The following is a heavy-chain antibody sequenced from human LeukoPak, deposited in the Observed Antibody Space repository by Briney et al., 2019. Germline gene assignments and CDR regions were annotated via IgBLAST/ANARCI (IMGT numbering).Heavy chain of an antibody. CDR1: GFTFSSYG. Sequence: GGSLRLSCAASGFTFSSYGMHWVRQAPGKGLEWVAVIWYDGSNKYYADSVKGRFTISRDNSKNTLYLQMNSLGAEDTAVYYCARDRYSSGWSNDFDYWGQGTLVTVSS. V-gene: IGHV3-33*01. CDR3: ARDRYSSGWSNDFDY. D-gene: IGHD6-19*01. J-gene: IGHJ4*02. CDR2: IWYDGSNK.